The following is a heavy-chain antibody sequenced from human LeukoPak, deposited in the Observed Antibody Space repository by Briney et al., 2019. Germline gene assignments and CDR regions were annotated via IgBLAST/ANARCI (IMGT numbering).Heavy chain of an antibody. CDR2: INHSGST. CDR3: ARARGYYDSSGYYYMAYYFDY. V-gene: IGHV4-34*01. CDR1: GGSFSGYY. D-gene: IGHD3-22*01. Sequence: SETLSLTCAVYGGSFSGYYWSWIRQPPGKGLEWIGEINHSGSTNYNPSLKSRVTISVDTSKNQFSLKLSSVTAADTAVYYCARARGYYDSSGYYYMAYYFDYWGQGTLVTVSS. J-gene: IGHJ4*02.